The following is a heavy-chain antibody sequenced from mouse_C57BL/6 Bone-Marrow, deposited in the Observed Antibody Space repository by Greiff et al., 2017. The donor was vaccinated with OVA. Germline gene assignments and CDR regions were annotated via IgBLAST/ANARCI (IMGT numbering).Heavy chain of an antibody. V-gene: IGHV14-4*01. D-gene: IGHD4-1*01. CDR2: IDPENGDT. CDR1: GFNIKDDY. J-gene: IGHJ2*01. Sequence: DVQLVESGAELVRPGASVKLSCTASGFNIKDDYMHWVKQRPEQGLEWIGWIDPENGDTEYASKFQGKATITADTSSNTAYLQLSSLTSEDTAVYYCTKLTVDYWGQGTTLTVSS. CDR3: TKLTVDY.